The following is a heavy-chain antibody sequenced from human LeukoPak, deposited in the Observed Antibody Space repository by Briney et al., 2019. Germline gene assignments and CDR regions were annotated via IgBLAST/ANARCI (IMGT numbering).Heavy chain of an antibody. CDR3: CFSGYEAQLDY. CDR2: IKSKRDGGTT. D-gene: IGHD5-12*01. CDR1: GFTFSNAW. J-gene: IGHJ4*02. V-gene: IGHV3-15*01. Sequence: PGGSLRLSCAASGFTFSNAWMSWVRQAPGKGLEWVGRIKSKRDGGTTDYAAPVQGRFTISRDDSKNTLYLQMNSLKTEDTAVYYCCFSGYEAQLDYWGQGTLVTVSS.